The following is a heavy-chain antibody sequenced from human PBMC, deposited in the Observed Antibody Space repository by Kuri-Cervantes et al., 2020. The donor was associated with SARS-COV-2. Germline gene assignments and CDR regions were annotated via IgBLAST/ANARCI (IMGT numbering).Heavy chain of an antibody. J-gene: IGHJ4*02. CDR1: GYTFTSYG. Sequence: ASAKVSCKASGYTFTSYGICWVRQAPGQGLEWMGWISAYNGNTNYAQKLQGRVTLTTDTSTSTAYMELRSLRSDDTAVYYCARDKGGATFDYWGQGTLVTVSS. CDR2: ISAYNGNT. V-gene: IGHV1-18*01. D-gene: IGHD1-26*01. CDR3: ARDKGGATFDY.